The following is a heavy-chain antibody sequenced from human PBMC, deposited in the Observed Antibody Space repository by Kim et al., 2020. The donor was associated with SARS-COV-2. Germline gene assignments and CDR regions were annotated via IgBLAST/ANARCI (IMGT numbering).Heavy chain of an antibody. CDR3: ARLPHDSSGYIDS. CDR1: GDSISNSFYY. CDR2: IYHSGST. D-gene: IGHD3-22*01. Sequence: SETLSLTCTVSGDSISNSFYYWGWIRQPPGKGLEWIGSIYHSGSTYDNPSLKSRVTISLDTSKNQFSLKLSSVTAADTAVYYCARLPHDSSGYIDSWGQGTLVTVPS. J-gene: IGHJ4*02. V-gene: IGHV4-39*01.